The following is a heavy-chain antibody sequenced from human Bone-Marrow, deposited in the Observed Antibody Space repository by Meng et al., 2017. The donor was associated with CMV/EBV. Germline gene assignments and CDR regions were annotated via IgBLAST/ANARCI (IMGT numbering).Heavy chain of an antibody. CDR2: INHSGST. CDR3: ARGAVPKGMDV. D-gene: IGHD6-19*01. J-gene: IGHJ6*02. Sequence: ESLRLSCAVDGGSFSGYYWSWIRQPPGKGLEWIGEINHSGSTNYNPSLKSRVTISVDTSKNQFSLKLSPVTSADTAVYYCARGAVPKGMDVWGQGTTVTFSS. CDR1: GGSFSGYY. V-gene: IGHV4-34*01.